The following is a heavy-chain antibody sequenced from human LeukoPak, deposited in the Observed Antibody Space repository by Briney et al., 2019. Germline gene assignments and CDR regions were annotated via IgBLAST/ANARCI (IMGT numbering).Heavy chain of an antibody. J-gene: IGHJ4*02. Sequence: PSETLSLTRNVSRGSINSNNHYWGWIRHPPGKGLEWLGSINYSGTIFYSPSLNSRVTISVDTSGNQFSLKLTSATAADTAVYYCARHPGYSSGWWYFDFWGQGTLVTVSS. D-gene: IGHD5-18*01. CDR1: RGSINSNNHY. CDR2: INYSGTI. CDR3: ARHPGYSSGWWYFDF. V-gene: IGHV4-39*01.